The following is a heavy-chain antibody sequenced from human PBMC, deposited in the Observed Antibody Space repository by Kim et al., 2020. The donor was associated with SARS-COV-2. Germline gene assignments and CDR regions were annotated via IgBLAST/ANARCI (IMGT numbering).Heavy chain of an antibody. CDR1: GDSVSNGAVS. V-gene: IGHV6-1*01. J-gene: IGHJ6*02. D-gene: IGHD5-18*01. CDR3: ARWVRHVETPIHPAGHAVFDV. Sequence: SQTLSLTCAISGDSVSNGAVSWNWIRQSPSRGLEWLGLTSYRSYWETYSAVSVKGRITINPDTSKNQFFLQLNSVTPEDTAVYYCARWVRHVETPIHPAGHAVFDVWGQGTTVTVSS. CDR2: TSYRSYWET.